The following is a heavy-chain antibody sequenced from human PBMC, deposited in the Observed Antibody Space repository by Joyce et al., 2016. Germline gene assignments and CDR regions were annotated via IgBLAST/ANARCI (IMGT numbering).Heavy chain of an antibody. J-gene: IGHJ3*02. Sequence: QVQLQESGPRLVKPSETLSLTCTVSGGSISSSGYSWAWSRQPPGKRLEWLASVNYSRTPFYNPSLKSRTNISEDMYKHRFSLTLSSVTDADTAVYYCARLPRGTEYSNRWYPRDAFDIWGQGTMVTVSS. V-gene: IGHV4-39*01. CDR1: GGSISSSGYS. D-gene: IGHD6-13*01. CDR3: ARLPRGTEYSNRWYPRDAFDI. CDR2: VNYSRTP.